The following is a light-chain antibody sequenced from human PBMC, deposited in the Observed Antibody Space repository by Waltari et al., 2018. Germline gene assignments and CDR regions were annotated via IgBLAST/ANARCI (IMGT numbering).Light chain of an antibody. J-gene: IGKJ1*01. CDR2: KAS. Sequence: DIHLTQSPSSLPASVGDRVTITCQASQAIINNLAWYQQKQGEVPKLLIYKASTLQRGVPSRFSGSGSGTDFTLTISSLQPEDFATYYCQHVYGIPRTFGQGTKVEIK. CDR1: QAIINN. CDR3: QHVYGIPRT. V-gene: IGKV1-9*01.